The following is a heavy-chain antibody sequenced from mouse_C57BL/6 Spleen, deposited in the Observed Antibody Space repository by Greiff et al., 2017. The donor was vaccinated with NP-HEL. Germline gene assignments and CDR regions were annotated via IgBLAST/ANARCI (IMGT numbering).Heavy chain of an antibody. CDR2: IDPETGGT. Sequence: VQLQQSGAELVRPGASVTLSCKASGYTFTDYEMHWVKQTPVHGLEWIGAIDPETGGTAYNQKFKGKAILTADKSSSTAYMELLSLTAEDSAVYYCTRLEAAWFAYWGQGTLVTVSA. CDR3: TRLEAAWFAY. V-gene: IGHV1-15*01. CDR1: GYTFTDYE. J-gene: IGHJ3*01.